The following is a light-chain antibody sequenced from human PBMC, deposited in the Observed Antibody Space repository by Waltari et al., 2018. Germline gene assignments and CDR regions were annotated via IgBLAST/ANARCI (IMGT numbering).Light chain of an antibody. CDR3: AAWDDSLSGPV. CDR2: KND. Sequence: QSVLTQPPSASGTPGQTVTIPCSGRSFNIGNNVVNWYQHLPGTAPKLVIYKNDQRPSGVPDRFSGSKSGTSASLAISGLQSEDEAEYFCAAWDDSLSGPVFGGGTKLAVL. CDR1: SFNIGNNV. J-gene: IGLJ3*02. V-gene: IGLV1-44*01.